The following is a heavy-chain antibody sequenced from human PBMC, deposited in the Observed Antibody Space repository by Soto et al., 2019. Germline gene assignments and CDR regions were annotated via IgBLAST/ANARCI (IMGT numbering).Heavy chain of an antibody. Sequence: WASVKVSCKASGYTFTGYYMHWVRQAPGQGLEWMGWINPNSGGTNYAQKFQGRVTMTRDTSISTAYMELSRLRSDDTAVYYCARAGFYYYYGMDVWGQGTTVTVSS. CDR2: INPNSGGT. V-gene: IGHV1-2*02. CDR3: ARAGFYYYYGMDV. CDR1: GYTFTGYY. J-gene: IGHJ6*02.